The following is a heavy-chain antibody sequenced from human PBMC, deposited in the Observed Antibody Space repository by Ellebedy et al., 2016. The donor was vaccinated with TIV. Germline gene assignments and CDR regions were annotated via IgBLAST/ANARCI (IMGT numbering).Heavy chain of an antibody. D-gene: IGHD3-10*02. CDR3: AKALSAYDYYVLDF. Sequence: AASVKVSCKTSGYTFAGYYIHWVRQAPGQGLDWMGWINPNTGATKYAQKFQGRVTMTRATSISTTYTELSSLRSDDAAVYYCAKALSAYDYYVLDFWGQGTLLTVSS. CDR1: GYTFAGYY. J-gene: IGHJ4*02. V-gene: IGHV1-2*02. CDR2: INPNTGAT.